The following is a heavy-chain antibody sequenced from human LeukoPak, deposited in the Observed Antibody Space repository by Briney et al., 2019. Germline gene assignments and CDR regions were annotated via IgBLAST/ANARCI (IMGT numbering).Heavy chain of an antibody. J-gene: IGHJ4*02. V-gene: IGHV4-59*08. Sequence: PSETLSLTCSVSGGSISGYYWSWIRQPPGKELEWIGYVYYSENTKYNPSLGSRVTISLDTSKNQFSLRLNSVTTADTAVYFCTRRVAITGTPKAYFDYWGQGILVTASS. CDR3: TRRVAITGTPKAYFDY. CDR1: GGSISGYY. CDR2: VYYSENT. D-gene: IGHD1-20*01.